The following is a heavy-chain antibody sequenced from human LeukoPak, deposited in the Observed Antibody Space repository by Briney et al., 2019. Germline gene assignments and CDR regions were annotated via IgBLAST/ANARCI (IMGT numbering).Heavy chain of an antibody. CDR3: ARDPGYSSGWRFFDY. CDR1: GFTFSSYG. Sequence: PGGSLRLSCAASGFTFSSYGMHWVRQAPGKGLEWVAVIWYDESKKYYADSVKGRFTISRDNSKNTLYLQMSSLRAEDTAVYYCARDPGYSSGWRFFDYWSQGTLVTVSS. CDR2: IWYDESKK. J-gene: IGHJ4*02. D-gene: IGHD6-19*01. V-gene: IGHV3-33*08.